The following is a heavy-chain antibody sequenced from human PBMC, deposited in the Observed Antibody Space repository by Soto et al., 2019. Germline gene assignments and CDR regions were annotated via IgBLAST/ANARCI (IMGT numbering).Heavy chain of an antibody. CDR1: GFTFNTYW. D-gene: IGHD6-19*01. CDR3: GRVLKTVGWDNDGFDL. V-gene: IGHV3-74*03. Sequence: GGSLRLSCAASGFTFNTYWMHWVRQAPGKGLVWVSRIDPFGSATKYADSVEGRFTTSRDNAKNTLYLQMDFLAAEDTAVYYCGRVLKTVGWDNDGFDLWAQGTMVTVSS. J-gene: IGHJ3*01. CDR2: IDPFGSAT.